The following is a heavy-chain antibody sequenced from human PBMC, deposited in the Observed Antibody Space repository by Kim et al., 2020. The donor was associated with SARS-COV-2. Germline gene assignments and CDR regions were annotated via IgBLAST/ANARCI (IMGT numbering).Heavy chain of an antibody. CDR3: ARVWFGEPYTFDP. D-gene: IGHD3-10*01. J-gene: IGHJ5*02. CDR2: IYYSGST. V-gene: IGHV4-59*01. CDR1: GGSISSYY. Sequence: SETLSLTCTVSGGSISSYYWSWIRQPPGKGLEWIGYIYYSGSTNYNPSLKSRVTISVDTSKNQFSLKLSSVTAADTAVYYCARVWFGEPYTFDPWGQGTLVTVSS.